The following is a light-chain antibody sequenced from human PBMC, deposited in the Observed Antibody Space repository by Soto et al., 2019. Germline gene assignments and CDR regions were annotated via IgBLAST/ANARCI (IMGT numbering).Light chain of an antibody. Sequence: DIQMTQSPSSLSAYVGDRVTITCRASQSISSYLNWYQQKPGKAPKLLIYAASSLQSGFPSRFTGSGSGTDFTLTISSLQPEDFATYYCQQSNSIPHTFGQGTKLEIK. CDR3: QQSNSIPHT. J-gene: IGKJ2*01. V-gene: IGKV1-39*01. CDR2: AAS. CDR1: QSISSY.